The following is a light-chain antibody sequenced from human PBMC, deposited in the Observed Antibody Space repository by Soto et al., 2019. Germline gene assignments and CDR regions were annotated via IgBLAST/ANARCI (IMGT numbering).Light chain of an antibody. CDR2: KAS. CDR3: QQYNTASMS. V-gene: IGKV1-5*03. J-gene: IGKJ5*01. CDR1: QTISSW. Sequence: DIQMTQSPSTLSGSVGDRVTITYRASQTISSWLAWYQQKPGKAPKLLIYKASTLKSGVPSRFSGSGSGTEFTLTISSLQPDDFATYFCQQYNTASMSFGQGTRLEIK.